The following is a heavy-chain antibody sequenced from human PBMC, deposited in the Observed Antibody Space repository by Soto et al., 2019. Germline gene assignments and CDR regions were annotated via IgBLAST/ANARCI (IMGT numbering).Heavy chain of an antibody. CDR2: IIPIFGTA. Sequence: QVQLVQSGAAVKKPGSSVKVSCKASGGTFSSYAISWVRQAPGQGLEWMGGIIPIFGTANYAQKFQGRVTITADESTSTAYMELSSLRSEDTAVYYCARGVPVLRFLEWLLWFDPWGQGTLVTVSS. J-gene: IGHJ5*02. CDR1: GGTFSSYA. V-gene: IGHV1-69*12. CDR3: ARGVPVLRFLEWLLWFDP. D-gene: IGHD3-3*01.